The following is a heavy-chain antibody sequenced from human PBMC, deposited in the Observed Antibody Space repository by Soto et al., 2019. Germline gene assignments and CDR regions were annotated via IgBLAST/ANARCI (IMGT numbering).Heavy chain of an antibody. J-gene: IGHJ6*04. D-gene: IGHD2-2*01. CDR2: IGESGTPT. CDR3: ARYIPGVRYYGMDV. CDR1: GFTFSSYA. Sequence: PGGSLRLSCAASGFTFSSYAMKWVRQAPGKGLEWVSLIGESGTPTYYADSVKGRFTISRDNSGNTLFLEMYSLRAEDTDVYYCARYIPGVRYYGMDVWGKGTTVTVSS. V-gene: IGHV3-23*01.